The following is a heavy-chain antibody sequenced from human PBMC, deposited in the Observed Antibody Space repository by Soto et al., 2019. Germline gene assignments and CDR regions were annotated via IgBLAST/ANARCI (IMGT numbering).Heavy chain of an antibody. CDR3: ARVRDGGNSSPYYYYGMDV. Sequence: QVQLVQSGAEVKKPGSSVKVSCKASGGTFSSYAISWVRQAPGQGLEWMGGIIPIFGTANYAQKFQGRVTITADESTSTAYMELSSLRSEDTAVYYCARVRDGGNSSPYYYYGMDVWGKGTTVTVSS. CDR2: IIPIFGTA. V-gene: IGHV1-69*01. CDR1: GGTFSSYA. J-gene: IGHJ6*04. D-gene: IGHD2-21*02.